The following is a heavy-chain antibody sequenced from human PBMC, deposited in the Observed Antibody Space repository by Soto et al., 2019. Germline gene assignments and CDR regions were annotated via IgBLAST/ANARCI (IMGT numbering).Heavy chain of an antibody. D-gene: IGHD1-1*01. CDR1: GFPFSSHA. CDR2: ISGSGGIT. V-gene: IGHV3-23*01. CDR3: AKSLSASPNYFFDS. Sequence: GGSLRLSCAASGFPFSSHAMTWVRQTPGKGLEWVSGISGSGGITYYADSVKGRFTISRDNSNNTLFLQMHSLRADDTAVYYCAKSLSASPNYFFDSWGQGTLVTVSS. J-gene: IGHJ4*02.